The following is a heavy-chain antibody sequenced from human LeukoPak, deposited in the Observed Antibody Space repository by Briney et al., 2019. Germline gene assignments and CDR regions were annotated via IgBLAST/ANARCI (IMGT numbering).Heavy chain of an antibody. CDR1: GYTFTSNG. CDR2: ISTYNGNT. V-gene: IGHV1-18*01. Sequence: ASVKVSCKASGYTFTSNGITWVRQAPGQGLEWMGWISTYNGNTNYEKKLQGRVTMTTDTSTGTAYMELRSLRSDDTAVYYCARAQVHYQYNFGTGTYYLDYWGQGTLATVSS. CDR3: ARAQVHYQYNFGTGTYYLDY. J-gene: IGHJ4*02. D-gene: IGHD3-10*01.